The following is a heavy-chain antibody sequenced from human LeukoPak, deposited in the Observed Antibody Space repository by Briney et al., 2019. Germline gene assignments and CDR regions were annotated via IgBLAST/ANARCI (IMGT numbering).Heavy chain of an antibody. CDR2: MYDSWNT. V-gene: IGHV4-59*11. CDR1: GVSMTSHY. D-gene: IGHD5-18*01. Sequence: SETLSLTCSVSGVSMTSHYWSWIRQPPGKGLEWIAYMYDSWNTKYNPSLKSRVTLSADTSNNQFSLRLSSVTAADTAVYYCVTIKRGNIYGYFDFWGQGIRSPFPQ. CDR3: VTIKRGNIYGYFDF. J-gene: IGHJ4*02.